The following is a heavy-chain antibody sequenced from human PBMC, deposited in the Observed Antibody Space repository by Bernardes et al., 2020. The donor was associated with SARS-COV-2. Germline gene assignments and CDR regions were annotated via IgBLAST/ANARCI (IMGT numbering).Heavy chain of an antibody. CDR2: INPNSGGT. D-gene: IGHD3-3*01. CDR1: GYTFTGYY. V-gene: IGHV1-2*02. CDR3: ARGPYFGVVIIFGMDV. J-gene: IGHJ6*02. Sequence: ASVKVSCKASGYTFTGYYMHWVRQAPGQGLEWMGWINPNSGGTNYAQKFQGRVTMPRDTSISTAYMELSRLRADDTAVYYWARGPYFGVVIIFGMDVWGQGTTGTVSS.